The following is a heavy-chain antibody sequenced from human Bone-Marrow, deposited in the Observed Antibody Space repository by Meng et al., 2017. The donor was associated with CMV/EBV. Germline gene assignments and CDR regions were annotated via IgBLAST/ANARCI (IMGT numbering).Heavy chain of an antibody. CDR3: ASRRGYSGYDRRGGWFDP. CDR1: DDSISSYY. J-gene: IGHJ5*02. Sequence: SETLSLTCSVSDDSISSYYWSWIRQPPGKGLEWIGDIYNSGSTNYNPSLQSRVIISVDTSKNQSSLKVRSVTAADTAVYYCASRRGYSGYDRRGGWFDPWGQGTLVTVSS. D-gene: IGHD5-12*01. CDR2: IYNSGST. V-gene: IGHV4-59*01.